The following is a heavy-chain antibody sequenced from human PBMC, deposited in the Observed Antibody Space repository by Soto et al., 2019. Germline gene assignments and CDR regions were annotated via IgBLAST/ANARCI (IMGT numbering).Heavy chain of an antibody. CDR2: ISGSGGNT. CDR3: AKDSRKVYCSSTSCYNWFDP. D-gene: IGHD2-2*01. CDR1: GFTFSSYA. J-gene: IGHJ5*02. V-gene: IGHV3-23*01. Sequence: PGGSLRLSCAASGFTFSSYAMSWVRQAPGKGLEYVSAISGSGGNTYYADSVKGRFTISRDNSKNTLYLQMNSLRAEDTAVYYCAKDSRKVYCSSTSCYNWFDPWGQGTLVTVSS.